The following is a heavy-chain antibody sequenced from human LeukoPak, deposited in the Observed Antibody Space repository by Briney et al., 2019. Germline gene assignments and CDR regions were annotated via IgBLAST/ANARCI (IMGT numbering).Heavy chain of an antibody. CDR2: INPSGGST. CDR3: ARADGYNLDYFDY. D-gene: IGHD5-24*01. V-gene: IGHV1-46*01. CDR1: GYTFTSYD. J-gene: IGHJ4*02. Sequence: ASVKVSCKASGYTFTSYDINWVRQAPGQGLEWMGIINPSGGSTSYAQKFQGRVTMTRDMSTSTVYMELSSLRSEDTAVYYCARADGYNLDYFDYWGQGTLVTVSS.